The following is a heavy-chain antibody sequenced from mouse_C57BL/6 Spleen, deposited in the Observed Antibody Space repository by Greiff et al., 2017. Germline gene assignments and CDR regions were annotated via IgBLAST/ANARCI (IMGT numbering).Heavy chain of an antibody. CDR3: AREGDEGYFDV. Sequence: VHVKQSGPELVKPGASVKIPCKASGYTFTDYNMDWVKQSHGKSLEWIGDINPNNGGTIYNQKFKGKATLTVDKSSSTAYMELRSLTSEDTAVYYCAREGDEGYFDVWGTGTTVTVSS. CDR1: GYTFTDYN. V-gene: IGHV1-18*01. D-gene: IGHD3-3*01. J-gene: IGHJ1*03. CDR2: INPNNGGT.